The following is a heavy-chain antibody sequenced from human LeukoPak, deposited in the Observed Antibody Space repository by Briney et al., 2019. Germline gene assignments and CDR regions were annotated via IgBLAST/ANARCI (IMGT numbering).Heavy chain of an antibody. CDR1: GYTFTSYG. V-gene: IGHV1-18*01. J-gene: IGHJ4*02. D-gene: IGHD2-2*01. CDR2: ISAYNGNT. CDR3: AREDCSSTSCSFDY. Sequence: GASVKVSCKASGYTFTSYGISWVRQAPGRGLEWMGWISAYNGNTNYAQKLQGRVTMTTDTSTSTAYMELRSLRSDDTAVYYCAREDCSSTSCSFDYWGQGTLVTVSS.